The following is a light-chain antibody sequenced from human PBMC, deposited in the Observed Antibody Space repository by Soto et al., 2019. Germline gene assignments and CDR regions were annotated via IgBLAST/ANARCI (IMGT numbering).Light chain of an antibody. CDR2: GAY. CDR1: QTVNSD. V-gene: IGKV3-15*01. J-gene: IGKJ1*01. Sequence: DIVLTQSPVTLSASPGESATLSCRASQTVNSDLAWYQQKPGQAPRLLIYGAYIRAVGIPARFSGSGSGAVFTLTIRSLQSEDCALYFCQKYNDSPRTFGQGTKVEIK. CDR3: QKYNDSPRT.